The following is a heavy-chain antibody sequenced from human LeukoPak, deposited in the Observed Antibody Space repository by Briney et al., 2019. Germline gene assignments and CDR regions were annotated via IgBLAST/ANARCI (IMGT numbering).Heavy chain of an antibody. CDR1: GYTFTSYD. D-gene: IGHD3-3*01. Sequence: ASVKVSCKASGYTFTSYDINWVRQATGQGLEWMGWMNPNSGNTGYAQKFQGRVTMTRNTSISTAYMELSSLRSEDTAVYYCASGYYDFWSGYYYYYMDVWGQGTTVTVSS. CDR2: MNPNSGNT. CDR3: ASGYYDFWSGYYYYYMDV. J-gene: IGHJ6*03. V-gene: IGHV1-8*01.